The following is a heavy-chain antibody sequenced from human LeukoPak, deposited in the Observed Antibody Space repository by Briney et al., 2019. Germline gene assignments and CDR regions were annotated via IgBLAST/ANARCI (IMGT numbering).Heavy chain of an antibody. CDR1: GFTFSSYW. CDR2: IKQDGSEK. CDR3: ARDAQYYYDSSGYYPGAFDI. V-gene: IGHV3-7*01. D-gene: IGHD3-22*01. Sequence: PGGSLRLSCAASGFTFSSYWMSWVRQAPGKGLEWVANIKQDGSEKYYVDSVKGRFTISRDNAKNSLYLQMNSLRAEDTAVYYCARDAQYYYDSSGYYPGAFDIWGQGTMVTVSS. J-gene: IGHJ3*02.